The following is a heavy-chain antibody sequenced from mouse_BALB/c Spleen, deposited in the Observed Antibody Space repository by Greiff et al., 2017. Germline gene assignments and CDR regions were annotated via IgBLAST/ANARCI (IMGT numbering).Heavy chain of an antibody. CDR1: GFAFSSYD. Sequence: EVMLVESGGGLVKPGGSLKLSCAASGFAFSSYDMSWVRQTPEKRLEWVAYISSGGGSTYYPDTVKGRFTISRDNAKNTLYLQMSSLKSEDTAMYYCARQFIRDYFDYWGQGTTLTVSS. CDR3: ARQFIRDYFDY. CDR2: ISSGGGST. J-gene: IGHJ2*01. D-gene: IGHD1-1*01. V-gene: IGHV5-12-1*01.